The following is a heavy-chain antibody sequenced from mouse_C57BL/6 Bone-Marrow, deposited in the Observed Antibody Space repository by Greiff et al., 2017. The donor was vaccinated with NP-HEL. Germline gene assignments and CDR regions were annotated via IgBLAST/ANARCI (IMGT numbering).Heavy chain of an antibody. CDR3: ARYGSSYGWYFDV. CDR1: GYAFTNYL. D-gene: IGHD1-1*01. Sequence: VQLQQSGAELVRPGTSVKVSCKASGYAFTNYLIEWVKQRPRQGLEWIGVINPGSGGTNYNEKFKGKATLTADKSSSTAYMQLSSLTSEDSAVYFCARYGSSYGWYFDVWGTGTTVTVSS. J-gene: IGHJ1*03. CDR2: INPGSGGT. V-gene: IGHV1-54*01.